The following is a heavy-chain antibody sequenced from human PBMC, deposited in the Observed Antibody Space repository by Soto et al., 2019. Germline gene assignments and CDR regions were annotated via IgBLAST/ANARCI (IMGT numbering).Heavy chain of an antibody. Sequence: QVQLQQSGPGLLKPSETLSLTCTVSGGSISSPSYNWGWVRQPPGKGPEWIGSFFYGGRTHYSPSLESLLSISVDTSRSQFSLILTSVTAADTAVYYCATVASTHFDSWGQGALVVVSS. CDR3: ATVASTHFDS. CDR1: GGSISSPSYN. D-gene: IGHD2-21*01. V-gene: IGHV4-39*01. CDR2: FFYGGRT. J-gene: IGHJ4*02.